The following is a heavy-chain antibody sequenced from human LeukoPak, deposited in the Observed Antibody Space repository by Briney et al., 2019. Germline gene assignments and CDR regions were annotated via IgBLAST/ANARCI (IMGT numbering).Heavy chain of an antibody. CDR2: ISWNSGSI. V-gene: IGHV3-9*01. D-gene: IGHD4-17*01. J-gene: IGHJ4*02. Sequence: SLRLSCAASGFTFDDYAMHWVRQAPGKGLEWVSGISWNSGSIGYADSVKGRFTISRDNAKNSLYLQMDSLRAEDTALYYCAKDTDGDYNGDFDYWGQGTLVTVSS. CDR1: GFTFDDYA. CDR3: AKDTDGDYNGDFDY.